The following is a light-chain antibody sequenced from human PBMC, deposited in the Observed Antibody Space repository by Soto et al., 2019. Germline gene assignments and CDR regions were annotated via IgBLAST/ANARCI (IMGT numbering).Light chain of an antibody. CDR2: EVS. CDR3: SSYTTTNTYV. J-gene: IGLJ1*01. Sequence: QSSLTQPASVSGSPGRSITISCTGTSSDVGGYNYVSWYQQHPGKAPKLMIYEVSNRPSGVSNRFSGSKSGNTASLTISGLQAEDEADYYCSSYTTTNTYVFGSGTKVTVL. V-gene: IGLV2-14*01. CDR1: SSDVGGYNY.